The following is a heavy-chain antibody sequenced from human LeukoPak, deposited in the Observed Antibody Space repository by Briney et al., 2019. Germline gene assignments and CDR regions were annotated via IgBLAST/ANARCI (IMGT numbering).Heavy chain of an antibody. D-gene: IGHD2-2*01. CDR2: ISANDGSA. V-gene: IGHV1-18*01. CDR1: GYRFTSYG. Sequence: GASVKVSCKASGYRFTSYGIRWVRQAPGQRLEWMVWISANDGSANYTQKLQGRVTMTTDTSTSTAYMEIRDLRSDDTAVYYCARGVVVHYTWFDPWGQGTLVTVSS. J-gene: IGHJ5*02. CDR3: ARGVVVHYTWFDP.